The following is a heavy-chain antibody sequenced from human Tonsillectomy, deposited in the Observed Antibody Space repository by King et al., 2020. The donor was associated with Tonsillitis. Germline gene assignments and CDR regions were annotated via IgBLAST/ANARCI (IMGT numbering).Heavy chain of an antibody. Sequence: VQLVESGGGVVQPGRSLRLSCAASGFTFSSYGMHCVRQAPGKGLEWVAVIWYDGSNKYYADSVKGRFTISRDNSKNTLYLQMNSLRAEDTAVYYCARDGGYCTNGVCSHDAFDIWGQGTMVTVSS. D-gene: IGHD2-8*01. CDR2: IWYDGSNK. V-gene: IGHV3-33*01. CDR1: GFTFSSYG. CDR3: ARDGGYCTNGVCSHDAFDI. J-gene: IGHJ3*02.